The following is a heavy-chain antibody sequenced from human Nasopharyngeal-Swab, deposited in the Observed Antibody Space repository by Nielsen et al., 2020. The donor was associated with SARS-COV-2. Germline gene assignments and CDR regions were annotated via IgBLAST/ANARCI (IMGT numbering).Heavy chain of an antibody. CDR3: AKPTIFGAEIDY. D-gene: IGHD3-3*01. V-gene: IGHV3-43D*03. J-gene: IGHJ4*02. Sequence: GSLKISCAASGFTFHAFAMHWVRQAPGKGLEWVSLITSDGDTTLYADSVKGRFTISRDNSRNSLYLQMNSLRLEDTAFYYCAKPTIFGAEIDYWGQGTLVTVSS. CDR2: ITSDGDTT. CDR1: GFTFHAFA.